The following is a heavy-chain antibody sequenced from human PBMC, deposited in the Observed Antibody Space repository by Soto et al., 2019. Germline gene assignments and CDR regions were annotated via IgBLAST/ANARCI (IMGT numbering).Heavy chain of an antibody. CDR2: IHSTRSP. J-gene: IGHJ5*02. D-gene: IGHD4-17*01. V-gene: IGHV4-4*07. CDR3: ARSPAYGDYANLDA. Sequence: SETLSLTCTVSGDSVSKYYWNWIRQPAGKGLEWIGRIHSTRSPNYNPSLKSRVTMSVDTSKNQFSLKLNLTSVTAADTAVYYCARSPAYGDYANLDAWGQGTLVTVSS. CDR1: GDSVSKYY.